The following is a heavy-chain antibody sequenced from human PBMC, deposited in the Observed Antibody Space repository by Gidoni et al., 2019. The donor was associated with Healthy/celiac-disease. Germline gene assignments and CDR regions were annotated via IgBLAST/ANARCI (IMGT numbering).Heavy chain of an antibody. V-gene: IGHV4-39*01. CDR2: IYYSGST. J-gene: IGHJ6*02. CDR1: GGSISSSSYY. Sequence: QLQLQESGPGLVKPSETLSLTCTVSGGSISSSSYYWGWIRQPPGKGLEWIGSIYYSGSTYYNPSIKSRVTISVDTSKNQFALKLSSVTAADTAVYYCARHLPPDYGDYGLGGTRGYYYGMDVWGQGTTVTVSS. D-gene: IGHD4-17*01. CDR3: ARHLPPDYGDYGLGGTRGYYYGMDV.